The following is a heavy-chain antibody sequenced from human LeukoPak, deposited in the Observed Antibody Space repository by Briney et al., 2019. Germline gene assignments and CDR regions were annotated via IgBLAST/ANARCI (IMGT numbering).Heavy chain of an antibody. Sequence: GGSLRLSCAASGFTFNTYNMNWVRQAPGKGLEWVSYISSGSSYIYYADSVKGRFTISRDNAKNSLYLQMNSLRVEDTAVYYCTSRYCTTTNCYSFDIWGQGTMVTVSS. CDR2: ISSGSSYI. CDR3: TSRYCTTTNCYSFDI. D-gene: IGHD2-2*01. CDR1: GFTFNTYN. V-gene: IGHV3-21*01. J-gene: IGHJ3*02.